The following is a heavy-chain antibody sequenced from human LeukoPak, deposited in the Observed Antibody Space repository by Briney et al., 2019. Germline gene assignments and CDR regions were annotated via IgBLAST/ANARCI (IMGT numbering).Heavy chain of an antibody. CDR3: ARGIAAAAKQGGFDF. J-gene: IGHJ4*02. CDR1: VDSISSYY. V-gene: IGHV4-4*07. Sequence: SETLSLTCSLCVDSISSYYWSWIRQPAGKGLEWIGRIYTTGSTNYNPSLKSRVTMSVDTSKNQFSLKLSSVTAADTAVYYCARGIAAAAKQGGFDFWGQGTLVTVSS. CDR2: IYTTGST. D-gene: IGHD6-13*01.